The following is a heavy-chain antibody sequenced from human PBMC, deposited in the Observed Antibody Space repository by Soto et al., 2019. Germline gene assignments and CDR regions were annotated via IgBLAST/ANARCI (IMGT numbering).Heavy chain of an antibody. V-gene: IGHV3-30*18. Sequence: LRLSCAASGFTFSSYGMHWVRQAPGKGLEWVAVISYDGSNKYYADSVKGRFTISRDNSKNTLYLQMNSLRAEDTAVYYCAKDRDYDILTGYSYFDYWGQGTLVTVSS. CDR2: ISYDGSNK. CDR3: AKDRDYDILTGYSYFDY. J-gene: IGHJ4*02. D-gene: IGHD3-9*01. CDR1: GFTFSSYG.